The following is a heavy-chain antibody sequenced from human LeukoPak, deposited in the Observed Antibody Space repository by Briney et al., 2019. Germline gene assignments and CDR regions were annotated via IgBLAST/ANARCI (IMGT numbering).Heavy chain of an antibody. CDR3: ARDCSGGSCYGAFDI. CDR1: GASIRSGDYY. Sequence: SETLSLTCTVSGASIRSGDYYWSWIRQPPGKGLEWIGYIYDSGSTYYNPPLKSRITISVDTSENRFSLKLSSVTATDTAVYYCARDCSGGSCYGAFDIWGQGTMVIVSS. V-gene: IGHV4-30-4*01. CDR2: IYDSGST. J-gene: IGHJ3*02. D-gene: IGHD2-15*01.